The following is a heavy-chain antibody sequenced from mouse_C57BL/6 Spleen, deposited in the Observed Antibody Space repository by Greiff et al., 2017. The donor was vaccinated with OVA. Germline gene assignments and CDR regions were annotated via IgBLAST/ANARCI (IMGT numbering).Heavy chain of an antibody. J-gene: IGHJ3*01. CDR3: ARKDYGNYGDWFAY. D-gene: IGHD2-1*01. CDR2: FHPYNDDT. Sequence: VQLKESGAELVKPGASVKMSCKASGYTFTTYPIEWMKQNHGKSLEWIGNFHPYNDDTKYNEKFKGKATLTVEKSSSTVYLELSRLTSDDSAVYYCARKDYGNYGDWFAYWGQGTLVTVSA. CDR1: GYTFTTYP. V-gene: IGHV1-47*01.